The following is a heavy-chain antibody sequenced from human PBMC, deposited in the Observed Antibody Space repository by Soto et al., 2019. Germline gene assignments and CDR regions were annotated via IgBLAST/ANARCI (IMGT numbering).Heavy chain of an antibody. V-gene: IGHV1-18*01. D-gene: IGHD3-3*01. CDR2: ISAYNGNT. Sequence: QVQLVQSGAEVKKPGASVKVSCKASGYTFTSYGISWVRQAPGQGLEWMGWISAYNGNTNYAQKLQGRVTMTTDTSTSTAYMELRSLRSDDTAVYYCARDSAPTYYDLGGPSATPYYWGQGTLVTVSS. CDR3: ARDSAPTYYDLGGPSATPYY. J-gene: IGHJ4*02. CDR1: GYTFTSYG.